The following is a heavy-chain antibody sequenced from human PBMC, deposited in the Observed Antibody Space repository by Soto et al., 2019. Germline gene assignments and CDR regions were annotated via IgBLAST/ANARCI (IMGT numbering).Heavy chain of an antibody. CDR3: ARLLVLDYYYGMDV. J-gene: IGHJ6*02. CDR2: IIPILGIA. D-gene: IGHD6-13*01. CDR1: GGTFSSYT. Sequence: QVQLVQSGAEVKKPGSSVKVSCKASGGTFSSYTISWVRQAPGQGLEWMGRIIPILGIANYAQKFQGRVTISAHKHXSTAYMELSSLRSEDTAVYYCARLLVLDYYYGMDVWGQGTTVTVSS. V-gene: IGHV1-69*02.